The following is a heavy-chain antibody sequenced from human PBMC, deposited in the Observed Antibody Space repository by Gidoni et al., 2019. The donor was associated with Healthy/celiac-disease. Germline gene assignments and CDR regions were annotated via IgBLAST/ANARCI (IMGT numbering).Heavy chain of an antibody. V-gene: IGHV3-9*01. D-gene: IGHD3-16*01. CDR3: AKGRGDFSPFDAFDI. CDR1: GFTFDDYA. Sequence: EVQLVESGGGLVQPGRSLRLSCAASGFTFDDYAMHWVRQAPGKGLEWVSGISWNSGSIGYADSVKGRFTISRDNAKNSLYLQMNSLRAEDTALYYCAKGRGDFSPFDAFDIWGQGTMVTVSS. CDR2: ISWNSGSI. J-gene: IGHJ3*02.